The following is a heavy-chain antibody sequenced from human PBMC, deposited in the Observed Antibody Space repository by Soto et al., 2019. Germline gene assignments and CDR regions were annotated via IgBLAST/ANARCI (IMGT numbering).Heavy chain of an antibody. D-gene: IGHD2-15*01. CDR2: IIPIFGTA. CDR1: GGTFSSYA. V-gene: IGHV1-69*01. CDR3: ARGASLGYCSGGSCPNDY. Sequence: QVQLVQSGAEVKKPGSSVKVSCKASGGTFSSYAISWVRQAPRQGLEWMGGIIPIFGTANYAQKFQGRVTITADESTSTAYMELSSLRSEDTAVYYCARGASLGYCSGGSCPNDYWGQGTLVTVSS. J-gene: IGHJ4*02.